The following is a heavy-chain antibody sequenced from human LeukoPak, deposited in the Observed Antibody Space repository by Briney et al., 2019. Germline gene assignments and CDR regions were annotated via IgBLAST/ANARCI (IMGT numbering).Heavy chain of an antibody. D-gene: IGHD2-15*01. CDR3: ARDGYCSSGSCHPFDY. J-gene: IGHJ4*02. CDR1: GFTFSSYW. V-gene: IGHV3-7*01. CDR2: IIQDGSEK. Sequence: GGSLRLTCEVSGFTFSSYWMGWVRQAPGKGLEWVANIIQDGSEKYYVDSVKGRFTISRDNAKNSLYLQMNSLRVEDTAMYYCARDGYCSSGSCHPFDYWGQGTLVTVSS.